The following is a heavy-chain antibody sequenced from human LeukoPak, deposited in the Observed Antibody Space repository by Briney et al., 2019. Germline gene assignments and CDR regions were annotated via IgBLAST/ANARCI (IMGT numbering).Heavy chain of an antibody. CDR2: IWYDGSKK. Sequence: PGRSLRLSCAASGFTFSSYGMHWVRQAPGKGLEWVAVIWYDGSKKYYADSVKGRFTISRDNSKNTLYLQMNSLRAEDTAVYYCARHYGDYFDYWGQGTLVTVSS. CDR3: ARHYGDYFDY. V-gene: IGHV3-33*01. CDR1: GFTFSSYG. J-gene: IGHJ4*02. D-gene: IGHD4-17*01.